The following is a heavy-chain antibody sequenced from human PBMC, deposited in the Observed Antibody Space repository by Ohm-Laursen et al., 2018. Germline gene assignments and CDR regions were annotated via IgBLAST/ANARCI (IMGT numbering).Heavy chain of an antibody. J-gene: IGHJ5*02. Sequence: SLRLSCAASGFTVSSNYMSWVRQAPGKGLEWVSVIYSGGSTYYADSVKGRFTIPRDNSKNTLYPQMNSLRAEDTAVYYCARVGFWSGYYPGGDDWFDPWGQGTLVTVSS. V-gene: IGHV3-53*01. CDR2: IYSGGST. CDR3: ARVGFWSGYYPGGDDWFDP. D-gene: IGHD3-3*01. CDR1: GFTVSSNY.